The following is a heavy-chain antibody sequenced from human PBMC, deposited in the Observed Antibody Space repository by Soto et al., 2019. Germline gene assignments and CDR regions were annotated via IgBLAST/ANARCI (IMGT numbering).Heavy chain of an antibody. J-gene: IGHJ4*02. CDR1: GFTFSSYA. Sequence: GGSLRLSCAASGFTFSSYAMSWVRQAPGKGLEWVSAISGSGGSTYYADSVKGRFTISRDNSKNTLYLQMNSLRAEDTAVYYCARAQGMVRGVILPTDYWGQGTLVTVSS. CDR2: ISGSGGST. CDR3: ARAQGMVRGVILPTDY. D-gene: IGHD3-10*01. V-gene: IGHV3-23*01.